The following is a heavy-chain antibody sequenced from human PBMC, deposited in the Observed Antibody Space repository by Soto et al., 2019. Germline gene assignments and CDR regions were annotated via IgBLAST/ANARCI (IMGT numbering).Heavy chain of an antibody. J-gene: IGHJ6*02. CDR2: IYYSGST. V-gene: IGHV4-31*03. CDR1: GGSISSGGYY. CDR3: AIGSTSLGMDV. Sequence: QVQLQESGPGLVKPSQTLSLTCTVSGGSISSGGYYWSWIRQHPGKGLEWIGYIYYSGSTYYNPSLKRRVIIPVDTSKNPSSPKRSSVTAADTAVYYCAIGSTSLGMDVWGQGTTVTVSS. D-gene: IGHD2-2*01.